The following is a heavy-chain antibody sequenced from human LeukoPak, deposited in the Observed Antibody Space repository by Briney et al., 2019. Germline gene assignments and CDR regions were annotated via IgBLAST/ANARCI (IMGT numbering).Heavy chain of an antibody. D-gene: IGHD3-22*01. CDR3: ARDLGVVISQYYFDY. J-gene: IGHJ4*02. V-gene: IGHV3-74*01. CDR1: GFTFSSYW. CDR2: INSDRSST. Sequence: GGSLRLSCAASGFTFSSYWMHWVRQAPGKGLVWVSRINSDRSSTSYADSVKGRFTISRDNAKNTLYLQMNSLRAEDTAVYYCARDLGVVISQYYFDYWGQGTLVTVSS.